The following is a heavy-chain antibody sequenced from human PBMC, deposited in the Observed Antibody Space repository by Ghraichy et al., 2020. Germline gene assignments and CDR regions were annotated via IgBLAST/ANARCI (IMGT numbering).Heavy chain of an antibody. CDR3: ARDRNSGSYYARGVAGFDY. CDR1: GYTFTGYY. J-gene: IGHJ4*02. CDR2: INPNSGGT. V-gene: IGHV1-2*02. D-gene: IGHD1-26*01. Sequence: ASVKVSCKASGYTFTGYYMHWVRQAPGQGLEWMGWINPNSGGTNYAQKFQGRVTMTRDTSISTAYMELSRLRSDDTAVYYCARDRNSGSYYARGVAGFDYWGQGTLVTVSS.